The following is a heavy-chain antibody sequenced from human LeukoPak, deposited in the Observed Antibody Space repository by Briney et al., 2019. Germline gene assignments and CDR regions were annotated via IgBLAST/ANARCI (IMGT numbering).Heavy chain of an antibody. J-gene: IGHJ5*02. D-gene: IGHD6-13*01. CDR2: IYPGDSDT. V-gene: IGHV5-51*01. Sequence: GESLKISCKGSGYSFTSYWIAWVRQMPGKGLEWMGIIYPGDSDTRYSPSFQGQVTISADKSISTAYLQWSSLKTSDTAMYYCARRMAASDEWFDPWGQGTLVTVSS. CDR3: ARRMAASDEWFDP. CDR1: GYSFTSYW.